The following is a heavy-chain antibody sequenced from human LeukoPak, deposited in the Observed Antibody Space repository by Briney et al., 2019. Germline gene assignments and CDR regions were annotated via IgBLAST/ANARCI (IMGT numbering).Heavy chain of an antibody. V-gene: IGHV4-34*01. CDR3: ARRLLALRLGEDDDYFDY. J-gene: IGHJ4*02. Sequence: SETLSLTCAVYGGSFSGYYWSWIRQPPGKGLEWIGEINHSGSTNYNPSLKSRVTISVDTSKNQFPLKLSSVTAADTAVYYCARRLLALRLGEDDDYFDYWGQGTLVTVSS. CDR1: GGSFSGYY. D-gene: IGHD3-16*01. CDR2: INHSGST.